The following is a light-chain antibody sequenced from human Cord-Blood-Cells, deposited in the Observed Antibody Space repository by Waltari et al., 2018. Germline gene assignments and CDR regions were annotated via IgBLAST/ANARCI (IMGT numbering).Light chain of an antibody. CDR1: SGHSSYA. J-gene: IGLJ3*02. CDR2: LNSDGSH. CDR3: QTWGTGVWV. V-gene: IGLV4-69*01. Sequence: QLVLTQSPSASASLGASVKLTCTLSSGHSSYAIAWHQQQPEKGPRYLMKLNSDGSHSKGDGIPDRFSGCSSGAERYLTISSLQSEDEADYYCQTWGTGVWVFGGGTKLTVL.